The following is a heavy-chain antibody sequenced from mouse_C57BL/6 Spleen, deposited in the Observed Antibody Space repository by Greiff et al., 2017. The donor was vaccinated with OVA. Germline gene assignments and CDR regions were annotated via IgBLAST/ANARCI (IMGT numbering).Heavy chain of an antibody. CDR1: GFTFSDYG. CDR2: ISSGSSTI. V-gene: IGHV5-17*01. Sequence: EVQVVESGGGLVKPGGSLKLSCAASGFTFSDYGMHWVRQAPEKGLEWVAYISSGSSTIYYADTVKGRFTISRDNAKNTLFLQMTSLRSEDTAMYYCARVGYYGSSWFAYWGQGTLVTVSA. J-gene: IGHJ3*01. D-gene: IGHD1-1*01. CDR3: ARVGYYGSSWFAY.